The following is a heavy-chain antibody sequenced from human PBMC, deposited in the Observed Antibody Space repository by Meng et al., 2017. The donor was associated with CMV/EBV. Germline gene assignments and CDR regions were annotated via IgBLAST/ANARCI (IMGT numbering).Heavy chain of an antibody. V-gene: IGHV3-30*02. CDR1: GFTFSSYG. Sequence: GESLKISCAASGFTFSSYGMHWVRQAPGKGLEWVAFIRYDGSNKYYADSVKGRFTISRDNSKNTLYLQMNSLRAEDTAVYHCAKVLSNWNYLGAFDYWGQGTLVTVSS. CDR2: IRYDGSNK. CDR3: AKVLSNWNYLGAFDY. D-gene: IGHD1-7*01. J-gene: IGHJ4*02.